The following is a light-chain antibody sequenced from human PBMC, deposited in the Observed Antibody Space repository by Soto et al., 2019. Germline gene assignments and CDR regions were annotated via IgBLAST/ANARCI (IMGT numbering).Light chain of an antibody. CDR3: EAWDDSLIGVL. V-gene: IGLV1-44*01. J-gene: IGLJ2*01. CDR2: RTN. Sequence: QSVLTQPPSASGTPGQRVTISCSGSTSNIGSKTVSWYQQLPGSAPRVLIYRTNQRPSGVPDRFSASKSGTSASLAISGLQSEDEADYYCEAWDDSLIGVLFGGGTKLTVL. CDR1: TSNIGSKT.